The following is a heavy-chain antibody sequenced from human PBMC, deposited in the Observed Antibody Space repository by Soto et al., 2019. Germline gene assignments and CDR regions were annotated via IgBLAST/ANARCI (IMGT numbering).Heavy chain of an antibody. CDR3: AKDLGYCSSTSCQGAFDI. V-gene: IGHV3-9*01. CDR2: ISWNSGSI. J-gene: IGHJ3*02. D-gene: IGHD2-2*01. CDR1: GFTFDDYA. Sequence: EVQLVESGGGLVQPGRSLRLSCAASGFTFDDYAMHWVRQAPGKGLEWVSGISWNSGSIGYADSVKGRFTISRDNAKNSLYLQMNSLRAEDTALYYCAKDLGYCSSTSCQGAFDIWGQGTMVTVSS.